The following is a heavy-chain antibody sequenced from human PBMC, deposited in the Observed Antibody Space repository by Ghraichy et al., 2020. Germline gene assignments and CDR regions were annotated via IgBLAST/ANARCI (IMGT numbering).Heavy chain of an antibody. D-gene: IGHD3-22*01. CDR3: ARRGITMIVVVTRSRAFDI. V-gene: IGHV3-23*01. CDR2: ISGSGGST. J-gene: IGHJ3*02. Sequence: GGSLRLSCAASGFTFSSYAMSWVRQAPGKGLEWVSAISGSGGSTYYADSVKGRFTISRDNSKNTLYLQMNSLRAEDTAVYYCARRGITMIVVVTRSRAFDIWGQGTMVTVSS. CDR1: GFTFSSYA.